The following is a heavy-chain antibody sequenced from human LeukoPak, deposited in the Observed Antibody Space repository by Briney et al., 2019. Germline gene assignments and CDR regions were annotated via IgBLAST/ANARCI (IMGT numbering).Heavy chain of an antibody. CDR1: GFTVSSNY. Sequence: GGSLRLSCAASGFTVSSNYMRWVRQAPGKGLEWVSVIYSGGSTYYADSVKGRFTISRDNSKDMMYLQMNSLRAEDTAVYHCARVRYCSRTSCYAFDYWGQGTLVTVSS. J-gene: IGHJ4*02. CDR3: ARVRYCSRTSCYAFDY. CDR2: IYSGGST. V-gene: IGHV3-53*01. D-gene: IGHD2-2*01.